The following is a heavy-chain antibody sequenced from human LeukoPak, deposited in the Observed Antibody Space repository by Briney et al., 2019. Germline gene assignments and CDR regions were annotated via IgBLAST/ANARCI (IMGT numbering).Heavy chain of an antibody. J-gene: IGHJ6*02. CDR1: GFTFSSYG. V-gene: IGHV3-30*18. Sequence: GRSLRLSCAASGFTFSSYGMPWVRQAPGKGLEWVAVISYDGSNKYYADSVKGRFTISRDNSKNTLYLQMNSLRAEDTAVYYCAKDRDYYYYGMDVWGQGTTVTVSS. CDR2: ISYDGSNK. CDR3: AKDRDYYYYGMDV.